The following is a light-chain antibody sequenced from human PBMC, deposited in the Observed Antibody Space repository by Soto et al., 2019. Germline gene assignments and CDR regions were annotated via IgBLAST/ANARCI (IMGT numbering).Light chain of an antibody. Sequence: DIVMTQSPDSLAVSLGERATMNCKCSRSVLYKSNNKNHLAWYQQKPGQPPQLIIYWASTRESGVPDRFSGSGSGTDFTLTISSLQAEDVAVYYCQQYYNTPLTFGGGTKVDNK. CDR3: QQYYNTPLT. J-gene: IGKJ4*01. V-gene: IGKV4-1*01. CDR1: RSVLYKSNNKNH. CDR2: WAS.